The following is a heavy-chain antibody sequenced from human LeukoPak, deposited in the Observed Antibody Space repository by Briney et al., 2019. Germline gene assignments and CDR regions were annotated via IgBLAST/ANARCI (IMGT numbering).Heavy chain of an antibody. J-gene: IGHJ4*02. D-gene: IGHD3-10*01. Sequence: PSETLSLTCTVSGGSLSSGSYYWSWIRQPAGKGLGWIGRIYTSGSTNYNPSLKSRVTISVDTSKNQFSLKLSSVTAADTAVYYCARSYGSGMGYWGQGTLVTVSS. CDR3: ARSYGSGMGY. CDR1: GGSLSSGSYY. V-gene: IGHV4-61*02. CDR2: IYTSGST.